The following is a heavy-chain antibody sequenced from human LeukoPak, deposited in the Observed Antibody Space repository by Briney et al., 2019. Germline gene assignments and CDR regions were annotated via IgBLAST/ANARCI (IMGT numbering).Heavy chain of an antibody. CDR3: AKEDGRQWFGDLGVDY. CDR2: TSSDLKAN. D-gene: IGHD3-10*01. CDR1: GFTFRNYV. V-gene: IGHV3-30*18. J-gene: IGHJ4*02. Sequence: GGSLRLSCAASGFTFRNYVIHWVRQAPGKGPEWVAVTSSDLKANYYADSVKGRFTISRDNSKNTLYLQMNSLRAEDTAVYYCAKEDGRQWFGDLGVDYWGQGTLVTVSS.